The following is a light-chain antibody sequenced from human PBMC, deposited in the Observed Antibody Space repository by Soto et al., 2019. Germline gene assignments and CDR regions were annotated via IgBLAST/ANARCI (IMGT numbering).Light chain of an antibody. J-gene: IGKJ2*01. Sequence: DIPMTQSPSSLSASVGDRVTITCRASQSISNSLNWYQQKPGKAPDLLIYAASNLQSGFPSRFSGSGSGTDFTLTISSLQPDDFATYYCQQSYSSPHMYTFGQGTKLEIK. CDR2: AAS. CDR1: QSISNS. CDR3: QQSYSSPHMYT. V-gene: IGKV1-39*01.